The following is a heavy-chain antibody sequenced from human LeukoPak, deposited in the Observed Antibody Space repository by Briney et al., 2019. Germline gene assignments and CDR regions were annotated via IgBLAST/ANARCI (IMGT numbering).Heavy chain of an antibody. D-gene: IGHD1-26*01. J-gene: IGHJ3*02. CDR2: ISSSSSYI. CDR3: ARLPLTRPFDI. CDR1: GFTFSSYS. Sequence: GGSLRLSCAASGFTFSSYSMNWVRQAPGKGLECVSSISSSSSYIYYADSVKGRFTISRDNAKNSLYLQMNSLRAEDTAVYYCARLPLTRPFDIYGQGTMVTVSS. V-gene: IGHV3-21*01.